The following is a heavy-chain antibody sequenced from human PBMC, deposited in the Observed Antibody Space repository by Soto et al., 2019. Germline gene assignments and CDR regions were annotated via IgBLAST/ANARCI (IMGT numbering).Heavy chain of an antibody. V-gene: IGHV3-30-3*01. CDR1: GVTFSSYG. D-gene: IGHD2-8*02. CDR2: ISYDGSNK. Sequence: GGSLRLSSAASGVTFSSYGVHWVRQAPGKGLEWVAVISYDGSNKYYADSVKGRFTVARDNSKNTLYLQMSSLRAADTAVYYCAREYSLAVLAPGYWGQGTLVTVSS. J-gene: IGHJ4*02. CDR3: AREYSLAVLAPGY.